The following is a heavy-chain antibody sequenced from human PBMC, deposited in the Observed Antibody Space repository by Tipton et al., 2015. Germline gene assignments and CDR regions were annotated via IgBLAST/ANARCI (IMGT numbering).Heavy chain of an antibody. Sequence: LRLSCAVSGGSIRTSLHYWAWIRQQPGKGLEWIGYIYYSGTTYYSPSFKSRLNISLDTSRNLFSLDLTSVTAADSAVYYCAGSADTYFDSWGQGTLVTVSS. J-gene: IGHJ4*02. V-gene: IGHV4-31*11. CDR2: IYYSGTT. CDR1: GGSIRTSLHY. D-gene: IGHD6-25*01. CDR3: AGSADTYFDS.